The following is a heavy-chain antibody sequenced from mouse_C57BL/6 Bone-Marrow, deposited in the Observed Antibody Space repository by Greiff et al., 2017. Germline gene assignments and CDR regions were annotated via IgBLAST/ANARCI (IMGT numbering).Heavy chain of an antibody. CDR2: INPYNGGT. V-gene: IGHV1-19*01. Sequence: VQLKQSGPVLVKPGASVKMSCKASGYTFTDYYMNWVKQSHGKSLEWIGVINPYNGGTSYNQKFKGKATLTVDKSSSTAYMGLNRLTSEDSAGYYCEREGIYYGNFGDYWGQGTTLTVSS. J-gene: IGHJ2*01. CDR3: EREGIYYGNFGDY. D-gene: IGHD2-1*01. CDR1: GYTFTDYY.